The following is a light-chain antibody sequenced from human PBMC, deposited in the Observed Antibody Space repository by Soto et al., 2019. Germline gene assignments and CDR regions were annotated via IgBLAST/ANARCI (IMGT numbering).Light chain of an antibody. Sequence: DIQMTQSPSTLSASVGDRVTITCRASQSISSWLAWYQQKPGKAPKLLIYKASSLESGVPPRFSGSGSGTEFTLTISSLQPDDFATYYCQQYNSYWMFGQGTKVEIK. CDR3: QQYNSYWM. CDR1: QSISSW. J-gene: IGKJ1*01. V-gene: IGKV1-5*03. CDR2: KAS.